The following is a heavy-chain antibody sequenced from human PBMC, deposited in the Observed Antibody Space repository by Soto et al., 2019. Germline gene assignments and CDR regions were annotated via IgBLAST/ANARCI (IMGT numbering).Heavy chain of an antibody. CDR1: GGTFSRYT. CDR3: ASHFTGVLVLGASPPGGDNYGWDV. J-gene: IGHJ6*02. V-gene: IGHV1-69*02. D-gene: IGHD2-15*01. CDR2: IIPILDIP. Sequence: QVQLVQSGAEGKKPGSSVKVSCKASGGTFSRYTISWVRQAPGQGLEWMGRIIPILDIPNYAQNFQGGVTIPADKTPSTACMELSSLRSDATAVYYCASHFTGVLVLGASPPGGDNYGWDVWGQGTTVTVSS.